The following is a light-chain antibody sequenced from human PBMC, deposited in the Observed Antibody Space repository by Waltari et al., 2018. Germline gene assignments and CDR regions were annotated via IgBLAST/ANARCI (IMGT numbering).Light chain of an antibody. J-gene: IGLJ3*02. CDR2: HVS. CDR1: SSDVGGYDY. V-gene: IGLV2-11*01. Sequence: QSALTQPRSVSGSPGHSVTISCTGTSSDVGGYDYVSWYQQHPGKAPKLMIYHVSKRPSGVPDRFSGSKSGNTASLTISSLQAEDEADYNCCSYAGRATWAFGGGTKLTVL. CDR3: CSYAGRATWA.